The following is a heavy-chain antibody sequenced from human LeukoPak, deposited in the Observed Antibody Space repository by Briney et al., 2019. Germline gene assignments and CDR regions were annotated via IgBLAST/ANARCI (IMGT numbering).Heavy chain of an antibody. J-gene: IGHJ4*02. CDR2: IYYSGST. V-gene: IGHV4-39*01. Sequence: SETLSLTCTVSGGSISSSHYYWVWVRQAPGKGLEWIGSIYYSGSTYYNPSLKSRVTISVDTSKNQFSLKLSSVTAADTAVYYCARRGGSGRAFDYWGQGTLVTVSS. CDR1: GGSISSSHYY. D-gene: IGHD1-26*01. CDR3: ARRGGSGRAFDY.